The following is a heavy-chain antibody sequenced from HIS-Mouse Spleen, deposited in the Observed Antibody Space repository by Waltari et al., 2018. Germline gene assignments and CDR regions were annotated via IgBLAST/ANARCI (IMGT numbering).Heavy chain of an antibody. CDR3: AKDTSGSYSDY. CDR1: GFTFSSYG. CDR2: ISYDGSNK. Sequence: QVQLVESGGGVVQPGRSLRLSCAASGFTFSSYGMHWVRQAPGKGLGWVAVISYDGSNKYYADSVKGRFTISRDNSKNTLYLQMNSLRAEDTAVYYCAKDTSGSYSDYWGQGTLVTVSS. J-gene: IGHJ4*02. V-gene: IGHV3-30*18. D-gene: IGHD1-26*01.